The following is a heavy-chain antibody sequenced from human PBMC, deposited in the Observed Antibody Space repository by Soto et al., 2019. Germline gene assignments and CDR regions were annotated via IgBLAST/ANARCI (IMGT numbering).Heavy chain of an antibody. J-gene: IGHJ6*02. CDR3: AKSGGSMDYYDSSGYYSGVYYYYYGMDV. D-gene: IGHD3-22*01. Sequence: PGGSLRLSCAASGFTFSSYAMSWVRQAPGKGLEWVSAISGSGGSTYYTDSVKGRFTISRDNSKNTLYLQMNSLRAEDTAVYYCAKSGGSMDYYDSSGYYSGVYYYYYGMDVWGQGTTVTAP. CDR2: ISGSGGST. V-gene: IGHV3-23*01. CDR1: GFTFSSYA.